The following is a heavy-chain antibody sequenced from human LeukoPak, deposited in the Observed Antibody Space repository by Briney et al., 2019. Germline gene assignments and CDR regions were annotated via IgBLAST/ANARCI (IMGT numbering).Heavy chain of an antibody. CDR1: GGSISSSGYY. CDR3: ARLRYFDWLPPYYFDY. Sequence: SETLSLTCTVSGGSISSSGYYWSWIRQPPGKGLEWIGYIYYSGSTNYNPSLKSRVTISVDTSKNQFSLKLSSVTAADTAVYYCARLRYFDWLPPYYFDYWGQGTLVTVSS. V-gene: IGHV4-61*05. CDR2: IYYSGST. D-gene: IGHD3-9*01. J-gene: IGHJ4*02.